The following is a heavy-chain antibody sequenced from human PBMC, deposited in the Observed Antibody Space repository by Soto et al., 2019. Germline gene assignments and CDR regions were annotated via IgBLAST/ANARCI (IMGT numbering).Heavy chain of an antibody. D-gene: IGHD1-26*01. CDR2: IYYSGST. V-gene: IGHV4-31*03. J-gene: IGHJ4*02. CDR3: AGGPQWELPLDYYFDY. CDR1: GGSISSGGYY. Sequence: SETLSLTCTVSGGSISSGGYYWSWIRQHPGKGLEWIGYIYYSGSTYYNPSLKSRVTISVDTSKNQFSLKLSSVTAADTAVYYCAGGPQWELPLDYYFDYWGQGTLVTVSS.